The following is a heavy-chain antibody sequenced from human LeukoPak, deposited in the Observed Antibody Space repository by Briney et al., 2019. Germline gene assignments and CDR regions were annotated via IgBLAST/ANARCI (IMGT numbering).Heavy chain of an antibody. J-gene: IGHJ2*01. V-gene: IGHV1-3*01. Sequence: QAPGXXLEWMGWXNAGNGNTKYSQKFQGRVTITRDTSASTAYMELSSLRSEDTAVYYCARRPEGYLKSGYWYFDLWGRGTLVTVSS. D-gene: IGHD5-24*01. CDR3: ARRPEGYLKSGYWYFDL. CDR2: XNAGNGNT.